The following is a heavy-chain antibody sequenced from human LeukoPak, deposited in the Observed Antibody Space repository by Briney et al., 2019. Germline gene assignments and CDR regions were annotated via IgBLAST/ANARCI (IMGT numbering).Heavy chain of an antibody. CDR1: GDSVSSNSAA. V-gene: IGHV6-1*01. CDR3: ARGVYDFWSGYLPPYFDY. D-gene: IGHD3-3*01. CDR2: TYYRSKWYN. Sequence: SQTLSLTCAISGDSVSSNSAAWNWIRQSPSRGLEWLGRTYYRSKWYNDYAVSVKSRITINPDTSKNQFSLQLNSVTPEDTAVYYCARGVYDFWSGYLPPYFDYWGQGTLVTVSS. J-gene: IGHJ4*02.